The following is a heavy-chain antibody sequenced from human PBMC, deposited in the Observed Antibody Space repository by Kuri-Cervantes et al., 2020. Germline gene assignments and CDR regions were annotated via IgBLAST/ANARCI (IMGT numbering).Heavy chain of an antibody. Sequence: GESLKISCAASGFTFSSYWMHWVRQAPGEGLVWVSLINSDGSGTSYADSVKGRFTISRDNAKNTLYLQMNRLRAEDTAVYYCASSHGSGSYSFDYWGQGTLVTVSS. D-gene: IGHD3-10*01. CDR1: GFTFSSYW. CDR2: INSDGSGT. V-gene: IGHV3-74*01. CDR3: ASSHGSGSYSFDY. J-gene: IGHJ4*02.